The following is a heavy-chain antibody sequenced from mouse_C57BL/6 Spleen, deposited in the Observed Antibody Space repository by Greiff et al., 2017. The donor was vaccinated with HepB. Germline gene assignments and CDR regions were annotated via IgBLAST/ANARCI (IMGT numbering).Heavy chain of an antibody. V-gene: IGHV1-82*01. Sequence: LEESGPELVKPGASVKISCKASGYAFSSSWMNWVKQRPGKGLEWIGRIYPGDGDTNYNGKFKGKATLTADKSSSTAYMQLSSLTSEDSAVYFCARGGSGYVAYWGQGTLVTVSA. CDR3: ARGGSGYVAY. D-gene: IGHD3-2*02. J-gene: IGHJ3*01. CDR1: GYAFSSSW. CDR2: IYPGDGDT.